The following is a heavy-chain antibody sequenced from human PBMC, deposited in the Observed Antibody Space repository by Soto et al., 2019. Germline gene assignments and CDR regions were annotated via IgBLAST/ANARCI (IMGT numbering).Heavy chain of an antibody. D-gene: IGHD1-26*01. J-gene: IGHJ6*01. Sequence: QVQLVQSGAEVKKPGASVKVSSKASGYTFTSYDINWVRQATGQGLEWLGWMNPNSGNTAYAQKFQGRVTMTRNTSISTAYMELSSLRSEDTAVYYCATRGVHSGSYYYGMDVWGQGTTVTVSS. CDR3: ATRGVHSGSYYYGMDV. CDR2: MNPNSGNT. V-gene: IGHV1-8*01. CDR1: GYTFTSYD.